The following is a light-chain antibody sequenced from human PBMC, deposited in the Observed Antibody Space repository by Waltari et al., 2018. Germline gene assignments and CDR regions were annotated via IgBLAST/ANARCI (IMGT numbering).Light chain of an antibody. CDR1: QSVSSY. J-gene: IGKJ2*03. CDR2: GAS. Sequence: VILTQSPATLSLSPGERATLSCRASQSVSSYLAWYQQKPGQAPRLLIYGASSRATGIPDRFSGSGSGTDFTLTISSLEPEDFAVYYCQRYNSSPPYSFGQGTKVEIK. CDR3: QRYNSSPPYS. V-gene: IGKV3-20*01.